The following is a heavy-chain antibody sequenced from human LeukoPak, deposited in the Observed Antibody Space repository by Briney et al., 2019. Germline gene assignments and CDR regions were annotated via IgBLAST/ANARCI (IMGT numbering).Heavy chain of an antibody. D-gene: IGHD3-10*01. CDR3: ARERYYGSGRTFDY. CDR1: GYTFTGYY. CDR2: INPNSGGT. Sequence: ASVKVSCKASGYTFTGYYMHWVRQAPGQGLEWMGWINPNSGGTNYAQKFQGRVTMTRDTAISTAYMELSRLRSDDMAVYYCARERYYGSGRTFDYWGQGTLVTVSS. V-gene: IGHV1-2*02. J-gene: IGHJ4*02.